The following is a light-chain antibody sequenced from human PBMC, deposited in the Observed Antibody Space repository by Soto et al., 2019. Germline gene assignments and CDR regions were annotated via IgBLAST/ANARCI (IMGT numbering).Light chain of an antibody. CDR3: HYEGT. CDR2: GAS. J-gene: IGKJ1*01. Sequence: EIVMTQSPATLSVSPGERATLSCRASQSVSSNLAWYQQRPGQAPRLLIYGASTRATGIPVRFSGSGSGTEFTLSISSLQSEDFAVYYCHYEGTFGQGTKVEI. CDR1: QSVSSN. V-gene: IGKV3-15*01.